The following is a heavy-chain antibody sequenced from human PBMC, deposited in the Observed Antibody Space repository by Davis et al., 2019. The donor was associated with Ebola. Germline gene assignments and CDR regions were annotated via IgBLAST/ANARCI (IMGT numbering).Heavy chain of an antibody. CDR2: ISYDGSNK. Sequence: GESLKISCAASGFTFSSYAMHWVRQAPGKGLEWVAVISYDGSNKYYADSVKGRFTISRDNSKNTLYLRMNSLRAEDTAVYYCARADCSGGSCYLDYWGQGTLVTVSS. J-gene: IGHJ4*02. D-gene: IGHD2-15*01. V-gene: IGHV3-30-3*01. CDR3: ARADCSGGSCYLDY. CDR1: GFTFSSYA.